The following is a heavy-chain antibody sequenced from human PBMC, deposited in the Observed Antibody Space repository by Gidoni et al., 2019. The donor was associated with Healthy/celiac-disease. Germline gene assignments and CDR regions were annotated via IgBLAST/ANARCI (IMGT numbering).Heavy chain of an antibody. V-gene: IGHV4-30-2*01. Sequence: QLQLQESGSGLVKPSQTLSLTCAVPGGSISSGGYSWSWIRQPPGKGLEWIGYIYHSGSTYYNPSLKSRVTISVDRSKNQFSLKLSSGTAADTAVYYCAREQGLYCSSTSCKRGWFDPWGQGTLVTVSS. CDR2: IYHSGST. CDR3: AREQGLYCSSTSCKRGWFDP. D-gene: IGHD2-2*01. J-gene: IGHJ5*02. CDR1: GGSISSGGYS.